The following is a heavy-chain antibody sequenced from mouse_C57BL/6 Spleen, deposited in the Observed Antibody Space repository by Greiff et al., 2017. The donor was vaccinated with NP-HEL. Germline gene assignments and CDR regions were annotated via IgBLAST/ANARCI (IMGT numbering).Heavy chain of an antibody. V-gene: IGHV5-12*01. CDR2: ISNGGGST. D-gene: IGHD1-2*01. Sequence: EVQGVESGGGLVQPGGSLKLSCAASGFTFSDYYMYWVRQTPEKRLEWVAYISNGGGSTYYPDTVKGLFTISRDNAKNTLYLQMSRLKSEDTAMYYCARQRGLRPPYAMDYWGQGTSVTVSS. CDR3: ARQRGLRPPYAMDY. CDR1: GFTFSDYY. J-gene: IGHJ4*01.